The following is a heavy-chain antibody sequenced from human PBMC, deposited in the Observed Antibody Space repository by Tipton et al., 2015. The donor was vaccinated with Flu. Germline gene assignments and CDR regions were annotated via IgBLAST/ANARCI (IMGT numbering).Heavy chain of an antibody. D-gene: IGHD3-22*01. J-gene: IGHJ4*02. Sequence: GSLRLSCAASGFTFSSYSMNWVRQAPGKGLEWVSSISSSSSYIYYADSVKGRFTISRDNAKNSLYLQMNSLRAEDTAVYYCARGPHTYYYDSSGYPLPVNYWGQGTLVTVSS. CDR3: ARGPHTYYYDSSGYPLPVNY. CDR1: GFTFSSYS. CDR2: ISSSSSYI. V-gene: IGHV3-21*01.